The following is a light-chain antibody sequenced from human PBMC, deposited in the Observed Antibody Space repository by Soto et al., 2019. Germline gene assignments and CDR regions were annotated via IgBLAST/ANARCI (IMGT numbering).Light chain of an antibody. V-gene: IGKV3-20*01. CDR2: GAS. Sequence: EIVLTQSPGTLSLSPGERVTLSCRASQSVTRSFLAWYQQKPGQAPRPLIYGASSRATGIPDRFSGSGSGTDFTLTFSRLEPEDFAVYYCHQYGSSPQAFGPGTKVDIK. CDR3: HQYGSSPQA. J-gene: IGKJ3*01. CDR1: QSVTRSF.